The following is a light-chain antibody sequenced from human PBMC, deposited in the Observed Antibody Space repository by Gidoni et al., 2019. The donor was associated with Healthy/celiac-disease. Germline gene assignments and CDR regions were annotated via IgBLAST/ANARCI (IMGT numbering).Light chain of an antibody. Sequence: QSVLTQPPSVSAAPGPTVTISCSGSRSNIGKNYVSWYQQLPGTAPKLLIDDKNKRPSGIPDRFSGSKSGTSATRGITGLQTGDEADYYCGTWDSSLSAGVFGGGTKLTVL. J-gene: IGLJ2*01. V-gene: IGLV1-51*01. CDR3: GTWDSSLSAGV. CDR2: DKN. CDR1: RSNIGKNY.